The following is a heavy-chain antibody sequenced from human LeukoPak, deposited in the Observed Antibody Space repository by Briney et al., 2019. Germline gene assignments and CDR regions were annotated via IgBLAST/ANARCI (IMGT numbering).Heavy chain of an antibody. CDR1: GGSINSYY. V-gene: IGHV4-4*07. J-gene: IGHJ6*02. CDR3: ARDLPIYGSGSYYNEGPPLGGMDV. D-gene: IGHD3-10*01. Sequence: SETLSLTCTVSGGSINSYYWSWIRQPAGKGLECIGRIYSSGSTNYNPSLKSRVTMSVDTSKNQFSLKLSSVTAADTAVYYCARDLPIYGSGSYYNEGPPLGGMDVWGQGTTVTVSS. CDR2: IYSSGST.